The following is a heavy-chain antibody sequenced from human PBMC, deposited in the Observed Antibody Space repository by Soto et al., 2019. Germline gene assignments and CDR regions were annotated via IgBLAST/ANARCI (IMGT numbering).Heavy chain of an antibody. V-gene: IGHV4-30-4*01. J-gene: IGHJ4*02. CDR1: HGSISSGDYD. Sequence: PSETLSHTCPFSHGSISSGDYDLSLVRQPPGKGLEWIGYIYYSGSTYYNPSLKSRVTISVDTSKNQFSLKLSSVTAADTAVYSCARGRLRFDYWGQGTLVTVSS. CDR3: ARGRLRFDY. D-gene: IGHD4-17*01. CDR2: IYYSGST.